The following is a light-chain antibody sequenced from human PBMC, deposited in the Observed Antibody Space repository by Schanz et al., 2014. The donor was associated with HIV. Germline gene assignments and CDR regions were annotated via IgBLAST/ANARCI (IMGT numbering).Light chain of an antibody. V-gene: IGLV2-14*03. Sequence: QSALTQPASVSGSPGQSITISCTGTSSDIGTYNYVSWYQQHPGKAPKLIIYDVSNRPSGVSTRFSGSKSGNTASLTISGLQAEDEADYYCSSHTSSSTLVFGGGTKLTVL. CDR1: SSDIGTYNY. CDR2: DVS. J-gene: IGLJ3*02. CDR3: SSHTSSSTLV.